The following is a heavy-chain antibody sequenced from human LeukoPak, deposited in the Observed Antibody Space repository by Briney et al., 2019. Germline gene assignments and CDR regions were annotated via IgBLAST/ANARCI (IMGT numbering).Heavy chain of an antibody. V-gene: IGHV4-31*03. J-gene: IGHJ4*02. CDR1: GGSFSSGGYY. D-gene: IGHD1-1*01. CDR2: IYQSGST. CDR3: ARGFRGTADY. Sequence: PSQTLSLTCTVSGGSFSSGGYYWIWIRQHPGKGREWIGYIYQSGSTYYNPSLKSRVTISVDTSKNQFSLKLSSVTAADTAVYYCARGFRGTADYWGQGTLVTVSS.